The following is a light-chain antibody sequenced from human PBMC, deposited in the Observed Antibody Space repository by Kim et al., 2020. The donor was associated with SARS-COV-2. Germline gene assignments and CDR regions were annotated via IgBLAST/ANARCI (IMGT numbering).Light chain of an antibody. CDR2: AAS. CDR1: QDISTW. Sequence: ASIEERVTISCRASQDISTWLGWYQQKPGEAPRLLIYAASTLQSGVPSRFSGSGSGTDFTLTISSLQTEDFANYYCQQADSFPRTFGAGTKVDIK. J-gene: IGKJ3*01. CDR3: QQADSFPRT. V-gene: IGKV1-12*01.